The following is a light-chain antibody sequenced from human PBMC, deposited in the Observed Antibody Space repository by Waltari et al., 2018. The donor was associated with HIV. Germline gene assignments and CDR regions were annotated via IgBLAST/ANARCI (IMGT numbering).Light chain of an antibody. J-gene: IGLJ1*01. CDR1: RSDIGSNY. Sequence: QSVLTQPPSASGTPGQRVTISCSGARSDIGSNYVYWYQQLPGTAPKLLIYRNNQRPSGVPDRFSAFKSGTSASLAISGLRSEDEADYYCAAWDVSLRGAYVFGTGTKVAVL. CDR2: RNN. CDR3: AAWDVSLRGAYV. V-gene: IGLV1-47*01.